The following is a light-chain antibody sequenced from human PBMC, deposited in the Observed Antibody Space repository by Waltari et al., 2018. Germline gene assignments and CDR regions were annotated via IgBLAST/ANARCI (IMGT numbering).Light chain of an antibody. CDR3: LQYNTKPWT. CDR2: SAS. J-gene: IGKJ1*01. CDR1: QHISNY. V-gene: IGKV1-17*01. Sequence: DIQMTQSPSSLSASVGDRVTITCRAGQHISNYLSWYQQRPGKAPQRPIFSASILESGVPSRFSGSGSGTEFTLIINTLQSDDFASYYCLQYNTKPWTFGQGTKVEIK.